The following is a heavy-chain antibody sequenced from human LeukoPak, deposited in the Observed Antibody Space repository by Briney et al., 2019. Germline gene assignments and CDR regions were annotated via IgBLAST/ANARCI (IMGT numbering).Heavy chain of an antibody. D-gene: IGHD6-19*01. CDR1: GGTFSSYA. V-gene: IGHV1-69*01. CDR3: ARDRESSGEGTWFDP. CDR2: IIPIFGTA. J-gene: IGHJ5*02. Sequence: SVQVSCKASGGTFSSYAISWVRQAPGQGREWMGGIIPIFGTANYAQKFQGRVTITADESTSTAYMELSSLRSEDTAVYYCARDRESSGEGTWFDPWGQGTLVTVSS.